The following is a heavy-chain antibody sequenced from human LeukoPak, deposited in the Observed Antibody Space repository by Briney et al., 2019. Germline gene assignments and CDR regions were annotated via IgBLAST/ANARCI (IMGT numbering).Heavy chain of an antibody. D-gene: IGHD6-6*01. V-gene: IGHV3-11*01. CDR3: ARVPSIAAPTFDY. Sequence: GGSLRLSCAASGFTFSDYYMSWIRQAPGKGLEWVSYISSSGSTIYYADSVKGRFTISRDNAKNSLYLQMNSLRAEDTAVYYCARVPSIAAPTFDYWGQGTLVTVSS. CDR2: ISSSGSTI. CDR1: GFTFSDYY. J-gene: IGHJ4*02.